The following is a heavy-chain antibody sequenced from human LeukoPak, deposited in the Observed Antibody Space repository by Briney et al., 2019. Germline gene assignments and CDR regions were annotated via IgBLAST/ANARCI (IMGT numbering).Heavy chain of an antibody. CDR3: ARSKVITFGGVNYGMDV. Sequence: GGSLRLSCAASGFTFSDYDTHWVRQATGKGLEWVSAIGTAGDTYYPGSVKGRFTISRENAKNSFYLQMNSLRVGDTAVYYCARSKVITFGGVNYGMDVWGQGTTVTVSS. D-gene: IGHD3-16*01. V-gene: IGHV3-13*01. CDR2: IGTAGDT. J-gene: IGHJ6*02. CDR1: GFTFSDYD.